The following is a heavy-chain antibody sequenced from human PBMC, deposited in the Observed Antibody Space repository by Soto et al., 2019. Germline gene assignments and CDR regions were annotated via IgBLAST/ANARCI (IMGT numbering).Heavy chain of an antibody. J-gene: IGHJ3*02. Sequence: QVQLVESGGGVVQPGRSLRLSCAASGFTFSSYAMHWVRQAPGKGLEWVAVISYDGSNKYYTDSVKGRFTISRDNSKNTLYLQMNSLRAEDTAVYYCARESDPLAFDNWGQGTMVTVSS. CDR2: ISYDGSNK. V-gene: IGHV3-30-3*01. CDR3: ARESDPLAFDN. CDR1: GFTFSSYA.